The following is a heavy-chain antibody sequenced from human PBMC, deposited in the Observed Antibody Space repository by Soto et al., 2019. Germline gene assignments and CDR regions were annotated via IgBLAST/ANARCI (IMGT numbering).Heavy chain of an antibody. J-gene: IGHJ4*02. CDR1: GFTFSNYA. V-gene: IGHV3-23*01. CDR3: AKVRSAVVGAATNY. D-gene: IGHD2-15*01. Sequence: PGGSLRLSCAASGFTFSNYAVNWVRQAPGKGLEWVSGISGSGGSTHYADSVKGRFSISRDNVKNTVYLQMDSLRAEDTAVYFCAKVRSAVVGAATNYWGQGTLVTVSS. CDR2: ISGSGGST.